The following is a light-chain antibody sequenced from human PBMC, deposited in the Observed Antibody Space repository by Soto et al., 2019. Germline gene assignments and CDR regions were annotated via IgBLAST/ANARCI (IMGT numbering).Light chain of an antibody. J-gene: IGKJ4*01. V-gene: IGKV3-15*01. Sequence: EIVVTQSPATLSVSPGEGTTLSCRASQSVSNNLAWYQQKPGQAPRLLLSGASTRATGVPGRFSGSGSETEFTLTISSLQSEDFAVYYCQQYHNWPPLTFGGGTKVEIK. CDR2: GAS. CDR1: QSVSNN. CDR3: QQYHNWPPLT.